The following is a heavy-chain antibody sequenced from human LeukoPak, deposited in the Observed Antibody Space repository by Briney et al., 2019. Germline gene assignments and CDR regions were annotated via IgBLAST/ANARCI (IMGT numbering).Heavy chain of an antibody. CDR2: ISGSGAGT. J-gene: IGHJ4*02. CDR3: AKDLNYDFWSGLGN. CDR1: GFTFSSYA. V-gene: IGHV3-23*01. Sequence: GGSLRLSCAASGFTFSSYAMNWVRQAPGKGLEWVSAISGSGAGTYYADSVKGRFTISRDNSKNTLYLQMNSLRAEDTAVYYCAKDLNYDFWSGLGNWGQGTLVTVSS. D-gene: IGHD3-3*01.